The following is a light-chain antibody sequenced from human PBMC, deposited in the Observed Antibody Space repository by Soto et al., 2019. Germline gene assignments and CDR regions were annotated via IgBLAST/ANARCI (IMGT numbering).Light chain of an antibody. CDR3: QYYAGVWT. CDR1: QSLSNR. Sequence: IPMSQSPSTLSASVGDRVTITCRASQSLSNRLAWYQQKPGKAPKVLIYDASSLESGVPSRFSGSGSGTDFILTISSLQPDDFATYYCQYYAGVWTFGQGTKVDIK. J-gene: IGKJ1*01. CDR2: DAS. V-gene: IGKV1-5*01.